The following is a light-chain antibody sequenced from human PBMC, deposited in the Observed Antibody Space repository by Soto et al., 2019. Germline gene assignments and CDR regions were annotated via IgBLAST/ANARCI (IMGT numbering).Light chain of an antibody. J-gene: IGLJ3*02. CDR3: RSYTSVSTLV. CDR2: DVN. V-gene: IGLV2-14*01. Sequence: QSALTQPASVSGSPGQSITISCTGTSGDVGGSNSVSWYQHHPGKAPKLMIYDVNNRPSGVSNRFSGSKSGNTASLTISGLQPDDEADYYCRSYTSVSTLVFGGGTKVTVL. CDR1: SGDVGGSNS.